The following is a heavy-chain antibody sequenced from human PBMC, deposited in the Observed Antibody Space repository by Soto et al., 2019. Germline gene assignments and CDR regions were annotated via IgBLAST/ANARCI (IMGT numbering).Heavy chain of an antibody. V-gene: IGHV3-21*04. CDR3: ARVAY. Sequence: WGSLRLSCEASGFTFSRVSMNWVRQVPGKGLEWVASISSASSETWYADSLKGRFIISRDNAQHSLFLQMHTLGPEDSAIYYCARVAYWGPGTQVTVSS. CDR2: ISSASSET. CDR1: GFTFSRVS. J-gene: IGHJ4*02.